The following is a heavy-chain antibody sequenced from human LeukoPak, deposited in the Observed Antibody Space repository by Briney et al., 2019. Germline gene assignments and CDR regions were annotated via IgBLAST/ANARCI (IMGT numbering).Heavy chain of an antibody. CDR2: ISSSGSTI. CDR1: GFTFSSYE. J-gene: IGHJ4*02. Sequence: PGGSLRLSCAASGFTFSSYEMNWVRQAPGKGLEWVSYISSSGSTIYYADSVKGRFTISRDNAKNSLYLQMNSLRAEDTAVYYCARGLEAMTYFDYWGQGTLVTVSS. V-gene: IGHV3-48*03. CDR3: ARGLEAMTYFDY. D-gene: IGHD5-18*01.